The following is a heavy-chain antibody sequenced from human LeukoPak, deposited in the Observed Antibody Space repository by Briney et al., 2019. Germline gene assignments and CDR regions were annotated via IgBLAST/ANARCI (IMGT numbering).Heavy chain of an antibody. CDR2: INPSRGAP. CDR1: GYTFTSYF. CDR3: ARDGPPYCGGDCYAPY. D-gene: IGHD2-21*02. V-gene: IGHV1-46*01. Sequence: GASVKVSCKASGYTFTSYFIHWVRQAPGQGLEWMGIINPSRGAPRYVEKFQGRVTMTTDTSTSTAYMELRSLRSDDTAVYYCARDGPPYCGGDCYAPYWGQGTLVTVSS. J-gene: IGHJ4*02.